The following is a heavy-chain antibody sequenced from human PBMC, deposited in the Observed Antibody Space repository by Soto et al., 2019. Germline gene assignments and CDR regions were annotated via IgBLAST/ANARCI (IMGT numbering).Heavy chain of an antibody. CDR3: AKFGMATTKRSPPYYFDY. V-gene: IGHV3-23*01. CDR2: ISGGGAIT. D-gene: IGHD1-1*01. J-gene: IGHJ4*02. CDR1: GFTFTTYA. Sequence: QLGGSLSLSCLASGFTFTTYALSWVRQAPGKGLEWVSIISGGGAITSYIDSVKGRFTISRDNSKNTFYLQMNSLRAEDTAVYYCAKFGMATTKRSPPYYFDYWGQGTLVTVSS.